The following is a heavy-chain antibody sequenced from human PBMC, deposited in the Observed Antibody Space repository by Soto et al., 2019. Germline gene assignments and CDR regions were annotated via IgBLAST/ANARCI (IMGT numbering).Heavy chain of an antibody. Sequence: PSETLSLTCTVSGGSISSGDYYWSWIRQPPGKGLEWIGYIYYSGSAYYNPSLKSRVTISVDTSKNQFSLKLSSVTAADTAVYYCESSSNDYLFDPWGQGTLVTVSS. CDR2: IYYSGSA. J-gene: IGHJ5*02. CDR3: ESSSNDYLFDP. D-gene: IGHD4-17*01. CDR1: GGSISSGDYY. V-gene: IGHV4-30-4*01.